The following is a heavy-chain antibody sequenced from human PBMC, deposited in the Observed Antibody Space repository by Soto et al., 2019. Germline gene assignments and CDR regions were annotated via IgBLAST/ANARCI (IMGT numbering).Heavy chain of an antibody. J-gene: IGHJ4*02. CDR3: TRVLSKTSGYYFGF. V-gene: IGHV3-33*01. D-gene: IGHD2-2*01. CDR2: IWYDGSNQ. Sequence: QEQLVESGGGVVQPGGTLKLSCAASGFSFSRYGIHWVRQTPGKGLEWVAVIWYDGSNQYYADFVKGRFTISRDNFKNMAFLQMNSLRAEDTAVYYCTRVLSKTSGYYFGFWCQGTLVTVSS. CDR1: GFSFSRYG.